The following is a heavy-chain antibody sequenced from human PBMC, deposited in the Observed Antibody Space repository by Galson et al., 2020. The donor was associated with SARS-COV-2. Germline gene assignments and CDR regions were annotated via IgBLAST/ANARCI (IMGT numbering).Heavy chain of an antibody. D-gene: IGHD3-3*01. J-gene: IGHJ3*02. V-gene: IGHV3-72*01. Sequence: GGSLRLSCAGSGFTFSDHFMDWVRQPPGKGLEWVGRATNSAWRYRIEYAASVEGRFTISRDDSRDSVYMEMNSLKTEDTAMYYCADLGSVSLATWGQGTMVTVSA. CDR2: ATNSAWRYRI. CDR3: ADLGSVSLAT. CDR1: GFTFSDHF.